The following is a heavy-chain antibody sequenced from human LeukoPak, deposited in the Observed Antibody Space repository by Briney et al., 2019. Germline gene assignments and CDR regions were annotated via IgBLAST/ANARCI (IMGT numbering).Heavy chain of an antibody. V-gene: IGHV4-38-2*01. CDR3: ASRVYYYGSGSYYSWFDP. CDR1: GYSISSGYY. CDR2: IYHSGST. Sequence: SETLSHTCAVSGYSISSGYYWGWIRQPPGKGLEWIGSIYHSGSTYYNPSLKSRVTISVDTSKNQFSLKLSSVTAADTAVYYCASRVYYYGSGSYYSWFDPWGQGTLVTVSS. D-gene: IGHD3-10*01. J-gene: IGHJ5*02.